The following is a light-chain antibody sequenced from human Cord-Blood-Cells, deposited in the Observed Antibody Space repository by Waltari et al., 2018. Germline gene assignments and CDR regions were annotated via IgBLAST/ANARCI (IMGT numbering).Light chain of an antibody. CDR1: QSLLHSNGYNY. CDR2: LGS. Sequence: DIVMTQSPLSLPVTPGEPASISCRSSQSLLHSNGYNYLDWYLQKPGQSPQLLIYLGSNRASGVPDRFSGSGSGTDFTLKIGRVEAEDVEVYYCMQALQTPRTFGQGTKVEIK. J-gene: IGKJ1*01. V-gene: IGKV2-28*01. CDR3: MQALQTPRT.